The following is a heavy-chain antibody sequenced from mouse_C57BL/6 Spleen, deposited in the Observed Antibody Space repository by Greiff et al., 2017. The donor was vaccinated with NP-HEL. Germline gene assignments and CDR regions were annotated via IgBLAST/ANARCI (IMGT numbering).Heavy chain of an antibody. J-gene: IGHJ4*01. D-gene: IGHD1-1*01. V-gene: IGHV1-69*01. CDR3: ARRDYVGAMDY. Sequence: QVQLQQPGAELVMPGASVKLSCKASGYTFTSYWMHWVKQRPGQGLEWIGEIDPSDSYTNYNRKFKGKSTLTVDKSSSTAYMQLSSLTSEDSAVYYCARRDYVGAMDYWGQGTSVTVSS. CDR1: GYTFTSYW. CDR2: IDPSDSYT.